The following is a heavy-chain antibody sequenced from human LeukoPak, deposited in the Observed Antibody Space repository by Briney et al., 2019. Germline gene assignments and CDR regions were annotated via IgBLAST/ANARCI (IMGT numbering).Heavy chain of an antibody. D-gene: IGHD6-19*01. CDR3: ARGAVAGTGIYMDV. CDR2: ISSSSSHI. J-gene: IGHJ6*03. Sequence: GGSLRLSCAASGFTFSSHSMNWVRQAPGKGLEWVSTISSSSSHIYYADSVKGRFTISRDNAKNSLYLQMNSLRAEDTAVYYCARGAVAGTGIYMDVWGKGTTVTVSS. CDR1: GFTFSSHS. V-gene: IGHV3-21*01.